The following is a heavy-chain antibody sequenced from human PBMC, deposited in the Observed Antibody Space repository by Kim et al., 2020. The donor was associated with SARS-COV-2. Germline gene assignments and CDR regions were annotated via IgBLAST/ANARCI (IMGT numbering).Heavy chain of an antibody. Sequence: SETLSLTCTVSGGSISRFYWNWMRQPPGKGLEWIGYIKYTGSTNYNPSLKSRVTISVDTSKNQLSLRLKSVTAADTAVYFCAREGATPDDSEANWFDPWGQGTLVTVSS. V-gene: IGHV4-59*01. CDR1: GGSISRFY. CDR2: IKYTGST. CDR3: AREGATPDDSEANWFDP. J-gene: IGHJ5*02. D-gene: IGHD3-10*01.